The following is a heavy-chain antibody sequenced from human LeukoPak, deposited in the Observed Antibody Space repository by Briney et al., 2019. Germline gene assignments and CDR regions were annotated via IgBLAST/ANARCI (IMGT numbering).Heavy chain of an antibody. CDR1: GGSISSGSYY. V-gene: IGHV4-61*02. Sequence: SETLSLTCTVSGGSISSGSYYWSWIRQPAGKGLEWIGRIYTSGSTNYNPSLKSRVTMSEDTSKNQVSLKLRSVTAADTGVYFCAGRYNYGYHYHGMDVWGQGTTVIVSS. CDR3: AGRYNYGYHYHGMDV. CDR2: IYTSGST. D-gene: IGHD5-18*01. J-gene: IGHJ6*02.